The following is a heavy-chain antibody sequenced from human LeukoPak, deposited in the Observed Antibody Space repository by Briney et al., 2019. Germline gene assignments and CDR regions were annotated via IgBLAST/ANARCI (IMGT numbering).Heavy chain of an antibody. CDR1: GFTFSSFW. CDR3: ARVVTWFDP. CDR2: IKEDGSMQ. V-gene: IGHV3-7*04. Sequence: PGGSLRLSCAASGFTFSSFWMSWVRQAPGKGLEWVAHIKEDGSMQSYVDSVKGRFTISRDNAKNSAYLQMNSLRVEDTAVYYCARVVTWFDPWGQGSLVTVSS. J-gene: IGHJ5*02.